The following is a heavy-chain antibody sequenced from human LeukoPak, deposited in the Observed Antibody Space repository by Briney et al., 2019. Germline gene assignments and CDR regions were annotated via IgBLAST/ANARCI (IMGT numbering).Heavy chain of an antibody. Sequence: GGSLRLSCAASGFSFTTYWMSWVRQAQGKGLEWVGNINQDGTEKYYVDSVKGRFTISRDNGKNSLYLQMKSLRVEDTAVYHCARRTYYYDSSGSDYYYYMDVWGKGTTVTVSS. CDR1: GFSFTTYW. V-gene: IGHV3-7*01. J-gene: IGHJ6*03. CDR3: ARRTYYYDSSGSDYYYYMDV. D-gene: IGHD3-22*01. CDR2: INQDGTEK.